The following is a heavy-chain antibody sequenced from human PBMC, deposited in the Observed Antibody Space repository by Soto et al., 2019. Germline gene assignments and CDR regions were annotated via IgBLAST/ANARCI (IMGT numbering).Heavy chain of an antibody. V-gene: IGHV3-21*01. CDR3: AREDGVVGSSSAFDH. CDR1: GFTFSTYT. D-gene: IGHD1-26*01. Sequence: GGSLRLSCVFSGFTFSTYTMNWVRQAPGKGLEWVSSINGRSNYVYYADSVKGRFTISRDNAKDSLYLQMNRLRAEDTAIYYCAREDGVVGSSSAFDHWGLGTLVTVSS. J-gene: IGHJ4*02. CDR2: INGRSNYV.